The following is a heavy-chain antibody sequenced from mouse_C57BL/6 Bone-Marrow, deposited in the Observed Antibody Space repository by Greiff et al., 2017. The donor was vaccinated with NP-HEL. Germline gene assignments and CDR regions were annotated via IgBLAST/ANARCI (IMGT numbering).Heavy chain of an antibody. D-gene: IGHD3-1*01. V-gene: IGHV1-82*01. Sequence: QVQLKQSGPELVKPGASVKISCKASGYAFSSSWMNWVKQRPGKGLEWIGRIYPGDGDTNYNGKFKGKATLTADKSSSTAYMQLSSLTSEDSAVYFCARSGRPWFAYWGQGTLVTVSA. J-gene: IGHJ3*01. CDR3: ARSGRPWFAY. CDR2: IYPGDGDT. CDR1: GYAFSSSW.